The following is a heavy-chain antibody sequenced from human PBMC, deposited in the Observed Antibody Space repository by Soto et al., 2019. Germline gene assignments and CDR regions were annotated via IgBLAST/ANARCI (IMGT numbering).Heavy chain of an antibody. Sequence: QVQLVQSGAEVKKPGASVKVSCKASGYTFTNFGISWVRQAPGQGLEWMRWISAYNGNTNYAQNFQGRVAMPTDTSTSTAHRELTSPSSDSMAVNHWARGGTPIDYLGQGTLVPVAS. CDR3: ARGGTPIDY. V-gene: IGHV1-18*03. CDR2: ISAYNGNT. CDR1: GYTFTNFG. D-gene: IGHD3-16*01. J-gene: IGHJ4*02.